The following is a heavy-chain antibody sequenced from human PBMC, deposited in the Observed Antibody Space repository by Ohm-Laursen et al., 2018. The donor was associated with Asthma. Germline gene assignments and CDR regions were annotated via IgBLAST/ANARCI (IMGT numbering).Heavy chain of an antibody. J-gene: IGHJ4*02. Sequence: SVKVSCKASGGTFSSYAISWVRQAPGQGLEWMGGIIPIFGTANYAQKFQGRVTVTADESTSTAYMELSSLRAEDTAVYYCAKDACGDSCYNYFDSWGQGTLVIVSS. CDR3: AKDACGDSCYNYFDS. D-gene: IGHD2-15*01. CDR2: IIPIFGTA. CDR1: GGTFSSYA. V-gene: IGHV1-69*13.